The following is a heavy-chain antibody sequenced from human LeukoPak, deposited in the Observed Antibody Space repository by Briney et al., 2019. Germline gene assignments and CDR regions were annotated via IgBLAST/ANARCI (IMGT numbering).Heavy chain of an antibody. D-gene: IGHD6-13*01. V-gene: IGHV4-4*02. CDR3: ARRRRIAAAGTVAFDI. CDR1: GGSISSSNW. CDR2: IYHSGST. J-gene: IGHJ3*02. Sequence: SETLSLTCAVSGGSISSSNWWSWVRQPPGKGLEWIGEIYHSGSTNYNPSLKSRVTISVDKSKNQFSLKLSSVTAADTAVYYCARRRRIAAAGTVAFDIWGQGTMVTVSS.